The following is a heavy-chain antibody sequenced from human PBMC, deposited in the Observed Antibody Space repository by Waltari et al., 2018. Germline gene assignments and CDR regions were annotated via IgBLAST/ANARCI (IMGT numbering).Heavy chain of an antibody. V-gene: IGHV4-4*02. D-gene: IGHD2-15*01. CDR3: ARDRGRGLYLDS. Sequence: QLQLQESGPGLVKPSGTLSLTCAVSGDSMSSTYWWSWVRQPPGKGLEWLGQVNGSGKTHYCSSFASRVTLSLVTYNQQCSLKVTSATAAGTAVYYCARDRGRGLYLDSWGPGTLVTVS. CDR2: VNGSGKT. CDR1: GDSMSSTYW. J-gene: IGHJ4*02.